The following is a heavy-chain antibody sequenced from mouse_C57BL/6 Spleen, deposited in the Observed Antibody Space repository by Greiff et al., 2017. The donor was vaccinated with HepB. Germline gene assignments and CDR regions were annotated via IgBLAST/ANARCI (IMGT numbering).Heavy chain of an antibody. CDR1: GYTFTSYW. Sequence: VQLQQPGAELVRPGTSVKLSCKASGYTFTSYWMHWVKQRPGQGLEWIGVIDPSDSYTNYNQKFKGKATLTVDTSSSTAYMQLSSLTSEDSAVYYCARGGWFDVWGTGTTVTVSS. D-gene: IGHD2-3*01. CDR3: ARGGWFDV. CDR2: IDPSDSYT. J-gene: IGHJ1*03. V-gene: IGHV1-59*01.